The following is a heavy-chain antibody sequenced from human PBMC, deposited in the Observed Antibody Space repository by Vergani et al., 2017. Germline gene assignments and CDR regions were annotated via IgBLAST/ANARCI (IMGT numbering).Heavy chain of an antibody. Sequence: QVQLEQSGAEVKKPGASVKVSCKASGYTFTSYDINWVRQATGQGLEWMGWMSPNSGKTGYAQKFQGRVTFTRNTSISTAYMEVSSLRSEDTAVYYCARGRVQSWRLSYYYYMGVWGKGTTVTVSS. CDR1: GYTFTSYD. J-gene: IGHJ6*03. CDR3: ARGRVQSWRLSYYYYMGV. V-gene: IGHV1-8*01. CDR2: MSPNSGKT. D-gene: IGHD1-1*01.